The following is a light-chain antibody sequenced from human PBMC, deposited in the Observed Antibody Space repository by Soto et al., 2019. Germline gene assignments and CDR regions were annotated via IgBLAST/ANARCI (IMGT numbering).Light chain of an antibody. V-gene: IGKV3-15*01. CDR1: QSVTNF. Sequence: ERVMTQSPATLSVSPGERATLSCRASQSVTNFLAWYQQRPGQAPRLLIYDASTRATGIPPRFSGGGSGTEFTVTISSLQSEDFAIYYCQQYDIWPPYTFGQGTKVDIK. CDR3: QQYDIWPPYT. J-gene: IGKJ2*01. CDR2: DAS.